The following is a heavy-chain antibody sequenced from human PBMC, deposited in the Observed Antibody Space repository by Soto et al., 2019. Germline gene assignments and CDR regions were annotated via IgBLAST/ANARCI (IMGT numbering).Heavy chain of an antibody. CDR3: ARWWGGYSYGVYYYYGMDV. D-gene: IGHD5-18*01. J-gene: IGHJ6*02. Sequence: TLSLTCTVSGGSVSSGSYYWSWIRQPPGRGLEWIGYIYYSGSTNYNPSLKSRVTISVDTSKNQFSLKLSSVTAADTAVYYCARWWGGYSYGVYYYYGMDVWGHGTTVTVSS. V-gene: IGHV4-61*01. CDR2: IYYSGST. CDR1: GGSVSSGSYY.